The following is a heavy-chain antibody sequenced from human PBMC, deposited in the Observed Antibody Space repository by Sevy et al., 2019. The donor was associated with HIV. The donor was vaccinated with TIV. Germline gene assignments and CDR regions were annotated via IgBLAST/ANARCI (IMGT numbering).Heavy chain of an antibody. CDR1: GFTFSNYN. Sequence: GGSLRLSCAASGFTFSNYNMNWVRQAPGKGLEWVSSISSSNYISYADSMKGRFTISRDNAKNSLYLQMNSLRAEDTAVYYCAGGRYDSSGSFDAFDIWGQGTMVTVSS. CDR2: ISSSNYI. J-gene: IGHJ3*02. D-gene: IGHD3-22*01. CDR3: AGGRYDSSGSFDAFDI. V-gene: IGHV3-21*01.